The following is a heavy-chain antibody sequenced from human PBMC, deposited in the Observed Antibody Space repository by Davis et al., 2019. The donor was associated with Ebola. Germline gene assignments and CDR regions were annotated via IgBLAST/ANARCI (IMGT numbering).Heavy chain of an antibody. V-gene: IGHV3-7*03. CDR2: IKQDGSEK. Sequence: GGSLRLSCTASGFTFGDYAMSWVRQAPGKGLEWVANIKQDGSEKYYVDSVKGRFTISRDNAKNSLYLQMNSLRAEDTAVYYCTQSGAYYGMDVWGQGTTVTVSS. D-gene: IGHD1-26*01. J-gene: IGHJ6*02. CDR3: TQSGAYYGMDV. CDR1: GFTFGDYA.